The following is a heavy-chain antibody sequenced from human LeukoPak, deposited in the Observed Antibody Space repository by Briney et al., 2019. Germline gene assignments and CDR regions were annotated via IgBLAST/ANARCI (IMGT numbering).Heavy chain of an antibody. CDR2: IYYSGST. J-gene: IGHJ4*02. CDR3: ARGVNSGYFDY. CDR1: GGSISSYY. D-gene: IGHD1-26*01. V-gene: IGHV4-59*01. Sequence: SETLSLTCTVPGGSISSYYWTWIRQPPGKGLEWIGYIYYSGSTNYNPSLKSRVTISVDTSKNQFSLKLTSVTAADTAVYYCARGVNSGYFDYCGQGTLVTVSS.